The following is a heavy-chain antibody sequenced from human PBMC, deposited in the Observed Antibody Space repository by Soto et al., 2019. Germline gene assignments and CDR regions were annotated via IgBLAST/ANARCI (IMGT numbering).Heavy chain of an antibody. CDR3: ARDRTDSGYYTNWLDP. V-gene: IGHV1-69*06. D-gene: IGHD3-22*01. CDR1: GGTFGSDA. CDR2: IIPIFGTT. J-gene: IGHJ5*02. Sequence: SVQVSCKASGGTFGSDAITWVRPAPGQGLEWVGRIIPIFGTTNYAQNLQGRVTISADKSTLTSYMELHSLTSDDTALYYCARDRTDSGYYTNWLDPWGQGTQVTVSS.